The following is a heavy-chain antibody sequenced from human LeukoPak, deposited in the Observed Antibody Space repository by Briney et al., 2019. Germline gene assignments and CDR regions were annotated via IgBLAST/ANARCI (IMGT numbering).Heavy chain of an antibody. CDR2: INWNGGST. D-gene: IGHD3-22*01. V-gene: IGHV3-20*04. CDR1: GSTFDDYG. Sequence: RTGGSLRLSCAASGSTFDDYGMSWVRQAPGKGLEWVSGINWNGGSTGYADSVKGRFTISRDNAKNSLYLQMNSLRAEDTALYYCARLVSGYPTLDYWGQGTLVTVSS. CDR3: ARLVSGYPTLDY. J-gene: IGHJ4*02.